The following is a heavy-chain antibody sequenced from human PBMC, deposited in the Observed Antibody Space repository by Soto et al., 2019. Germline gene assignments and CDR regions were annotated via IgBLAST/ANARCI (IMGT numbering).Heavy chain of an antibody. D-gene: IGHD3-22*01. V-gene: IGHV1-58*01. CDR3: AADPTYYYDSSGGRFDI. CDR2: IVVGSGNT. J-gene: IGHJ3*02. CDR1: GFTFTNSA. Sequence: SVKVSCKASGFTFTNSAVQWVRQARGQRLEWIGWIVVGSGNTNYAQKFQERVTITRDMSTSTAYMELSSLRSEDTAVYYCAADPTYYYDSSGGRFDIWGQGTMVTVSS.